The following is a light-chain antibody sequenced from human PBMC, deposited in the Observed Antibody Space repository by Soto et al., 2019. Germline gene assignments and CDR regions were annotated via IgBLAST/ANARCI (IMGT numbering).Light chain of an antibody. V-gene: IGLV1-40*01. Sequence: QSVLTQPPSVSGAPGQRVTISCTGSSSNIGAGYDVHWYQQLPGTAPKLLIYDNSNRPSGVPDRFSGSKSGTSASLAITGRQAEDEADYYCQSYDSSLRGAVFGGGTQLTVL. J-gene: IGLJ7*01. CDR2: DNS. CDR3: QSYDSSLRGAV. CDR1: SSNIGAGYD.